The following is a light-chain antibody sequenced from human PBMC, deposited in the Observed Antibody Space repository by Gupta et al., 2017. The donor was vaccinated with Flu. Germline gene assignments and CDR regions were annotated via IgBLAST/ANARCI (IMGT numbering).Light chain of an antibody. CDR2: VAS. CDR3: QQYDSGPKWT. Sequence: EIVMTQSPATLSVSPGEKVTLPCRASQSVNNNLAWYQQKPGQAPRLLIHVASTRAPGVPARGSGSGSGTEFTLTISSLESEDFAFYYWQQYDSGPKWTFGQGTKVEVK. J-gene: IGKJ1*01. CDR1: QSVNNN. V-gene: IGKV3-15*01.